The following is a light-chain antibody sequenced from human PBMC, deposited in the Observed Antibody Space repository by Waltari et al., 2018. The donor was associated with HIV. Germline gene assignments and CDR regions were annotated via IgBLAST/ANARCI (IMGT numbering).Light chain of an antibody. Sequence: QSVLTQSPSASGTPGQRVTIPCSGSGSNIGSNNVHWYQQVPGTAPKLLTYRNKRRPSGGPDRFSGSKSGASASLAISGLQSEDEADYYCAAWDDSLNGPVFGGGTRLTVL. CDR3: AAWDDSLNGPV. CDR2: RNK. J-gene: IGLJ2*01. CDR1: GSNIGSNN. V-gene: IGLV1-44*01.